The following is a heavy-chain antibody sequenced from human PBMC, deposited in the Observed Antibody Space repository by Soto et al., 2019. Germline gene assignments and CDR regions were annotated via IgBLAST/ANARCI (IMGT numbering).Heavy chain of an antibody. J-gene: IGHJ5*02. CDR2: IHWNEDK. CDR1: GFSISTSGVG. D-gene: IGHD3-16*01. Sequence: SGPTLVNPTQTLTLTCTFSGFSISTSGVGVGWIRQPPGKALEWLALIHWNEDKRYSPSLKSRLTITKDTSKSQVVLTMTNMDPVDTATYYCAHRPSWGVWDSTKWFDPWGQGTLVTVSS. V-gene: IGHV2-5*01. CDR3: AHRPSWGVWDSTKWFDP.